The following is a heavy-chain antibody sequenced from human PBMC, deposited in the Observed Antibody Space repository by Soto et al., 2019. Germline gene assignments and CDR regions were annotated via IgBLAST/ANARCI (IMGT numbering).Heavy chain of an antibody. D-gene: IGHD2-2*01. V-gene: IGHV4-34*01. CDR2: INHSGST. CDR1: GGSFSGYY. Sequence: SETLSLTCAVYGGSFSGYYWSWIRQPPGKGLEWIGEINHSGSTNYNPSLKSRVTISVGTSKNQFSLKLSSVTAADTAVYYCASLGYCSSTSCYAGYYYYYMDVWGKGTTVTVSS. J-gene: IGHJ6*03. CDR3: ASLGYCSSTSCYAGYYYYYMDV.